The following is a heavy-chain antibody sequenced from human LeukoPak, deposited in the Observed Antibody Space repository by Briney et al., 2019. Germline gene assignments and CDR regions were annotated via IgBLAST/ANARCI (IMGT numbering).Heavy chain of an antibody. CDR3: TSTLPEYGMDV. Sequence: GGSLRLSCAASGFTFSGSSMHWVRQASGKGLEWVGRIRSKANGYATAYAASVKGRFSISRDDSKNTAYLQINSLKTEDTAVYYCTSTLPEYGMDVWGKGTTATVSS. CDR1: GFTFSGSS. CDR2: IRSKANGYAT. J-gene: IGHJ6*04. V-gene: IGHV3-73*01.